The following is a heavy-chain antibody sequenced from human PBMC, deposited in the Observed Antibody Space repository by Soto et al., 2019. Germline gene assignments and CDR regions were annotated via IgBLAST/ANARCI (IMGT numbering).Heavy chain of an antibody. J-gene: IGHJ4*02. D-gene: IGHD6-19*01. Sequence: EVQLVESGGGLVKPGGSLRLSCAASGFTFSNAWMSWVRQAPGKGLEWVGRIKSKTDGGTTDYAAPVKGRFTISRDNAKNSLYLQMNSLRAEDTAVYYCARASRQWLFDYWGQGTLVTVSS. CDR3: ARASRQWLFDY. V-gene: IGHV3-15*01. CDR1: GFTFSNAW. CDR2: IKSKTDGGTT.